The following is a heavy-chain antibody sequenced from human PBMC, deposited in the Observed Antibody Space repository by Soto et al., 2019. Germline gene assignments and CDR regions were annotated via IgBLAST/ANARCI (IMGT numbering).Heavy chain of an antibody. V-gene: IGHV3-23*01. CDR2: ISGSGGST. CDR1: GFTFSSYV. J-gene: IGHJ4*02. CDR3: AKGIENDDSSGLLGPLAIGY. D-gene: IGHD3-22*01. Sequence: QPGGSLRLSCAASGFTFSSYVMSWVRQAPGKGLECVSAISGSGGSTYYADSVKGRFTISRENSKNTLYLQMNSLRAEDTALYYCAKGIENDDSSGLLGPLAIGYWGQGPLVTVSS.